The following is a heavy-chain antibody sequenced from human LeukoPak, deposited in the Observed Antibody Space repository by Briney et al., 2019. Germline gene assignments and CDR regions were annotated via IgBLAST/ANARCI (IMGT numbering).Heavy chain of an antibody. V-gene: IGHV4-4*09. D-gene: IGHD3-3*01. CDR1: GGSISSYY. Sequence: SETLSLTCTVSGGSISSYYWSWIRQPPGKGLEWIGYIYTSGSTNYNPSPKSRVTISVDTSKNQFSLKLSSVTAADTAVYYCAGQYYDFWSGYYTPYYYYYYMDVWGKGTTVTVSS. CDR2: IYTSGST. J-gene: IGHJ6*03. CDR3: AGQYYDFWSGYYTPYYYYYYMDV.